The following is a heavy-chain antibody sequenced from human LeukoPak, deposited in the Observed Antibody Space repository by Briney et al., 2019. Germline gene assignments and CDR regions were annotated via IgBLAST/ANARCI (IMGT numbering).Heavy chain of an antibody. CDR2: ISGSGGST. V-gene: IGHV3-23*01. CDR1: GFTFSSYA. CDR3: AKRRDGMDV. Sequence: SGGSLRLSCAASGFTFSSYAMSWVRRAPGKGLEWVSGISGSGGSTYYADSVKGRFTISRDNSKNTLYLQMNTLRAEDTAVYYCAKRRDGMDVWGQGTTVTVSS. J-gene: IGHJ6*02.